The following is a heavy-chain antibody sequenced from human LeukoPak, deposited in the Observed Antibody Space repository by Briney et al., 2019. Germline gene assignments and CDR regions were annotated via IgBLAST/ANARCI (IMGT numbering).Heavy chain of an antibody. Sequence: AASVKVSCKASGYTFTDYHMHWVRQAPGQGLEWMGWINPNSGGTMYAQRFQGRVTMTRDTSISTVYMELSWLRSDDTAVYYCAKVGSGDGFPYLYFDYWGQGTLVTVSS. J-gene: IGHJ4*02. D-gene: IGHD5-24*01. CDR3: AKVGSGDGFPYLYFDY. V-gene: IGHV1-2*02. CDR1: GYTFTDYH. CDR2: INPNSGGT.